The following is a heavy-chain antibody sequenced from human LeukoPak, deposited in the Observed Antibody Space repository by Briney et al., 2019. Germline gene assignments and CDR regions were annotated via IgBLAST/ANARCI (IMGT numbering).Heavy chain of an antibody. CDR1: GGSINSFY. CDR2: IYYTGST. Sequence: SETLSLTCTVSGGSINSFYWSWIRQPPGKGLEWIGYIYYTGSTNYNSSLESRVTISVDTSKNQFSLKLSSVTAADTAVYYCAREGIAAARMYYFDYWGQGTLVTVSS. CDR3: AREGIAAARMYYFDY. J-gene: IGHJ4*02. D-gene: IGHD6-13*01. V-gene: IGHV4-59*12.